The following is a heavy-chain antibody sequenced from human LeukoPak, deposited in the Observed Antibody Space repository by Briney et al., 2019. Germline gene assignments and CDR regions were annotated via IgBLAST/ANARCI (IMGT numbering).Heavy chain of an antibody. CDR1: GFTFSYYS. J-gene: IGHJ3*01. D-gene: IGHD6-6*01. CDR2: ISYDGRNK. V-gene: IGHV3-30*01. CDR3: ARDLGSSFSDGFDV. Sequence: GGSLRLSCAASGFTFSYYSMHWVRQAPGKGLEWVAFISYDGRNKYYADSVKGRFTISRDNSNNTVYVQMNSLRTEDTAAYYCARDLGSSFSDGFDVWGQGTMVTVSS.